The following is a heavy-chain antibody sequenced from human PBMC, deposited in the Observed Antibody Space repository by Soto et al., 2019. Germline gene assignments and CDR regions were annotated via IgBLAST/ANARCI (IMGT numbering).Heavy chain of an antibody. Sequence: GGSLRLSCVASRFTFSDYALHWVRQAPGKGLEWAALISFDGTKTFYADSVKGRFTISRDNSKNTLYLQMNDLGPADTAVYYCARLLHGRHSYGIATSDYGGQGTLVTVSS. V-gene: IGHV3-30-3*01. J-gene: IGHJ4*02. CDR1: RFTFSDYA. D-gene: IGHD5-18*01. CDR3: ARLLHGRHSYGIATSDY. CDR2: ISFDGTKT.